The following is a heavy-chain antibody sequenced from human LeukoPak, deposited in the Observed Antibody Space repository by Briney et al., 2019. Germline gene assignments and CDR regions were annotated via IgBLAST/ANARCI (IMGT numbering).Heavy chain of an antibody. Sequence: ASVKVSCKASGYTFTGYYIFWVRQAPGQGLKWMGRINPNSGGTQYAQEFQGRVTMTRHTSISTAYMELSRLRSDDTAVYYCARGYCSGGGCYSVENWFDPWGQGTLVTVSS. J-gene: IGHJ5*02. CDR1: GYTFTGYY. CDR3: ARGYCSGGGCYSVENWFDP. V-gene: IGHV1-2*06. D-gene: IGHD2-15*01. CDR2: INPNSGGT.